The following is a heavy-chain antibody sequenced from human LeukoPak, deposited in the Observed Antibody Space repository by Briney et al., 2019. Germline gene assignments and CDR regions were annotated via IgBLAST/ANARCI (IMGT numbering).Heavy chain of an antibody. CDR2: ISYDGSNK. Sequence: GGSLRLSCAASGFTFSSYAMHWVRQAPGKGLEWVAVISYDGSNKYYADSVKGRFTISRDNSKNTLHLQMNSLRAEDTAIYYCAKELVGWSTVDYWGQGTLVTVSS. CDR1: GFTFSSYA. D-gene: IGHD6-19*01. V-gene: IGHV3-30*04. CDR3: AKELVGWSTVDY. J-gene: IGHJ4*02.